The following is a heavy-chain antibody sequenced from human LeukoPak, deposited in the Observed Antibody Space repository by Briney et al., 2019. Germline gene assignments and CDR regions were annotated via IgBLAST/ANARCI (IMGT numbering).Heavy chain of an antibody. D-gene: IGHD3-22*01. J-gene: IGHJ4*02. CDR3: GREPPYYDSSGYYYDY. V-gene: IGHV3-21*01. CDR1: GFTFSTYS. Sequence: GGSLRLSCAASGFTFSTYSMNWVRQAPGKGLEWVSSISGSSIYIYYADSVKGRFTISRDNAKNSLYLQMNSLRAEDTAVYYCGREPPYYDSSGYYYDYWGQGTLVTVSS. CDR2: ISGSSIYI.